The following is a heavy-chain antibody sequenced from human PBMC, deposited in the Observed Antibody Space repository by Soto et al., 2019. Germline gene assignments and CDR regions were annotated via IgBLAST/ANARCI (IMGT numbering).Heavy chain of an antibody. D-gene: IGHD3-10*01. Sequence: SETLSLTCTVSGGSISSSSYYWGWLRQPPGKGLEWIGDIYYSGSTYYNPTLKSRLTISVDTSKNQFSLKLSSVTAADTAVYYCAREKGVYGAGRYYYHGSDVWGLGTTVTVSS. CDR1: GGSISSSSYY. J-gene: IGHJ6*02. CDR3: AREKGVYGAGRYYYHGSDV. CDR2: IYYSGST. V-gene: IGHV4-39*01.